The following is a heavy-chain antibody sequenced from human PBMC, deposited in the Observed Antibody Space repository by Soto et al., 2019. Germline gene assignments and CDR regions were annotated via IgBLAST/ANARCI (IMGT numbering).Heavy chain of an antibody. CDR1: TDSSSFTNSY. J-gene: IGHJ4*02. CDR2: SSYNGGT. Sequence: TLSLTCTVSTDSSSFTNSYWGWIRQPPGKGLQWIGSSSYNGGTFYNPSLKGRVVISFDTSKKQSSLQVTSVTAADTAVYFCARHRIEVVWRGFDFWGQGSTVTVSA. V-gene: IGHV4-39*01. D-gene: IGHD3-10*01. CDR3: ARHRIEVVWRGFDF.